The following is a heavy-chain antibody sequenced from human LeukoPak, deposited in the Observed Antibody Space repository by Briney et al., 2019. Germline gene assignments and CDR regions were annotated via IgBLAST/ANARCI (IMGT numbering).Heavy chain of an antibody. CDR3: ARPYDSSGYTYYYYMDV. J-gene: IGHJ6*03. CDR2: IKQDGSEF. V-gene: IGHV3-7*01. D-gene: IGHD3-22*01. CDR1: GFTFSSYW. Sequence: PGGSLRLSCAASGFTFSSYWMSWVRQVPGKGLEWVANIKQDGSEFYYVDSVKGRFTISRDNAKNSLFLQMNSLRAEDTAVYYCARPYDSSGYTYYYYMDVWGKGTTVTVSS.